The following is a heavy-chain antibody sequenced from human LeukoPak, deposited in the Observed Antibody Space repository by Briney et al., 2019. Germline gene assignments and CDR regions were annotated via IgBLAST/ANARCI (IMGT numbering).Heavy chain of an antibody. V-gene: IGHV3-48*01. CDR3: ARDRWAAGKLIVTGANWFDP. CDR1: GFNFSTYP. Sequence: AGGSLRLSCAASGFNFSTYPMNWVRQAPGEGLEWVSYISISGSTIYYADSVKGRFTISRDNAKNSLYLQMNSLRAEDTAVYYCARDRWAAGKLIVTGANWFDPWGQGTLVTVSS. J-gene: IGHJ5*02. CDR2: ISISGSTI. D-gene: IGHD6-13*01.